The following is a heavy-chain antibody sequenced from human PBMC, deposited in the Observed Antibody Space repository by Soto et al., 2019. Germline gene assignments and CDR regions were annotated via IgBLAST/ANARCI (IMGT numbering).Heavy chain of an antibody. CDR2: ISSSSSYI. CDR3: ARGTVTTSSWFDP. J-gene: IGHJ5*02. V-gene: IGHV3-21*01. Sequence: GGSLRLSCAVSGFTFSSYSMNWVRQAPGKGLEWVSSISSSSSYIYYADSVTGRFTISRDNAKNSLYLQMNSLRAEDTAVYYCARGTVTTSSWFDPWGQGTLVTVSS. D-gene: IGHD4-17*01. CDR1: GFTFSSYS.